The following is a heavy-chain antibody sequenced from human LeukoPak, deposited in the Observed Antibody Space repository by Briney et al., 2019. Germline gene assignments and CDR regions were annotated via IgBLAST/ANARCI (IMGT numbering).Heavy chain of an antibody. CDR2: IYTSGST. CDR1: GGSISSGSYY. Sequence: SETLSLTCTVSGGSISSGSYYWSWIRQPAGKGLEWIGRIYTSGSTNYNPSLKSRVTISVDTSKDQFSLKLSSVTAADTAVYYCARGLNDSWTGENYWGQGTLATVSS. CDR3: ARGLNDSWTGENY. V-gene: IGHV4-61*02. J-gene: IGHJ4*02. D-gene: IGHD3-3*01.